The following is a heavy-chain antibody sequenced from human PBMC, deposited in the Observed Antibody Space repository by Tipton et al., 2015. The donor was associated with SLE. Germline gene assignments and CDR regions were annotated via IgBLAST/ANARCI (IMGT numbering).Heavy chain of an antibody. CDR3: ARSRYSSSSYYYYYMDV. V-gene: IGHV4-39*07. J-gene: IGHJ6*03. CDR1: HDSVNSNIYS. CDR2: LSWTGST. Sequence: TLSLTCTVSHDSVNSNIYSWGWIRQPPGEGLEWIGSLSWTGSTFYNPSLRGRLTISRDTSKNQFSLKLSSVTAADTAVYYCARSRYSSSSYYYYYMDVWGKGTTVTVSS. D-gene: IGHD6-6*01.